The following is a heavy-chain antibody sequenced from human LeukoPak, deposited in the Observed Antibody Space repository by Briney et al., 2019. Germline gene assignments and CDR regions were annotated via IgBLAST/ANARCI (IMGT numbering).Heavy chain of an antibody. D-gene: IGHD4-23*01. CDR2: ISYDGSNK. J-gene: IGHJ4*02. Sequence: PGRSLRPSCAASGFTFSSYGMHWVRQAPGKGLEWVAVISYDGSNKYYADSVKGRFTISRDNSKNTLYLQMNSLRAEDTAVYYCAKDDGNLTPFDYWGQGTLVTVSS. CDR1: GFTFSSYG. V-gene: IGHV3-30*18. CDR3: AKDDGNLTPFDY.